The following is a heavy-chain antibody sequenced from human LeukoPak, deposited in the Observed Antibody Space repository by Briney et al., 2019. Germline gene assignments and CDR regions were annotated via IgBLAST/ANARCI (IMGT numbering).Heavy chain of an antibody. J-gene: IGHJ5*02. CDR1: GFTFSSYS. CDR3: AREVGVRTPGYSSSWNNWFDP. D-gene: IGHD6-13*01. CDR2: ISSSSSYI. V-gene: IGHV3-21*01. Sequence: PGGSLRLSCAASGFTFSSYSVNWVRQAPGKGLEWVSSISSSSSYIYYADSVKGRFTISRDNAKNSLYLQMNSLRAEDTAVYYCAREVGVRTPGYSSSWNNWFDPWGQGTLVTVSS.